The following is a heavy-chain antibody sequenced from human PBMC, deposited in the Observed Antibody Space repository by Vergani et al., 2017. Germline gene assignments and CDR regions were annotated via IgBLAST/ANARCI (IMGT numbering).Heavy chain of an antibody. D-gene: IGHD2-15*01. CDR2: IKRDGTET. CDR3: AISSGGSAPYLHY. V-gene: IGHV3-7*01. Sequence: EVHLEESGGGLVQPGGSLRLSCAASGFTFGDYYMGWIRLAPGKGLDWVASIKRDGTETFYVDSVKGRFTISRDNAKTTLYLQMNSLRDEDRGVYYCAISSGGSAPYLHYWGQGTLVTVAS. J-gene: IGHJ1*01. CDR1: GFTFGDYY.